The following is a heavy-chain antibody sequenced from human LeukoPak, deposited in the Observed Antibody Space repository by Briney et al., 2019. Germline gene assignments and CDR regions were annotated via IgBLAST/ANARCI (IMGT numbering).Heavy chain of an antibody. CDR3: TSWGDTTAEYFQR. D-gene: IGHD2-21*02. V-gene: IGHV3-7*01. CDR1: GFIVSSNY. CDR2: INPDGRDT. Sequence: GGSLRLSCVASGFIVSSNYMSWVRQAPGKGLEWVAHINPDGRDTYYVDSVKGRFTISRDNAQNSMYLQMNSLRVEDTAVYYCTSWGDTTAEYFQRWGQGTLVTVSS. J-gene: IGHJ1*01.